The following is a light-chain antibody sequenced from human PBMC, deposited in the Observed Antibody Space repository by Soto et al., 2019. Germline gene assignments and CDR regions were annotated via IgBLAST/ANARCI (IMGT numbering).Light chain of an antibody. V-gene: IGLV1-44*01. CDR2: SSD. CDR1: SSNIARRS. Sequence: QSVLTQPPSASATPGQRVTISCSGSSSNIARRSVYWYQQLPGTAPKLLMYSSDLRPSGVPDRFSGSKSGTTASLAISGVQSEDEADYSCSTCDDSLNGWVFGGGTKLTVL. J-gene: IGLJ3*02. CDR3: STCDDSLNGWV.